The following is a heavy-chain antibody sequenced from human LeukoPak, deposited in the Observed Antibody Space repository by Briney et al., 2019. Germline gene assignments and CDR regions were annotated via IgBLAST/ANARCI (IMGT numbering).Heavy chain of an antibody. D-gene: IGHD2-8*01. J-gene: IGHJ1*01. CDR1: GGSISSGSYY. CDR2: IYTSGST. CDR3: ARDNEAEANFQH. V-gene: IGHV4-61*02. Sequence: SETLSLTCTVSGGSISSGSYYWSWIRQPAGKGLEWIGRIYTSGSTNYNPSLKSRVTISVDTSKNQFSLKLSSVTAADTAVYYCARDNEAEANFQHWGQGTLVTVSS.